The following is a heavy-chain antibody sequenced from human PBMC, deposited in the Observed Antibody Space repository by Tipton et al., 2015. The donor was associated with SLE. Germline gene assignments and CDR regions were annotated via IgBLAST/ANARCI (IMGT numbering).Heavy chain of an antibody. CDR1: GFTVSTNY. V-gene: IGHV3-53*05. Sequence: SLRLSCAASGFTVSTNYMSWVRQAPGKGLEWVSVIYSGGSTSYADFVRGRFTISRDSLKNTVYLQMNSPRAEDTAMYFCARDSDYDFWRGHLDAFDMWGQGTMVTVSS. D-gene: IGHD3-3*01. CDR2: IYSGGST. CDR3: ARDSDYDFWRGHLDAFDM. J-gene: IGHJ3*02.